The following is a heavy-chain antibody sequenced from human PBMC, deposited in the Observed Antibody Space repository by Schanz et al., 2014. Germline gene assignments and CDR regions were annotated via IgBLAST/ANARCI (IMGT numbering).Heavy chain of an antibody. CDR1: GYTFSSYG. J-gene: IGHJ4*02. D-gene: IGHD5-18*01. Sequence: QDQLVQSGAEVKKPGASVKVSCKASGYTFSSYGITWVRQAPGQGLEWMGWINGYNGHTLYAQKFQGRVTMTTDTSPCTSYMKLTSLRSAVSSGYSCPRGTYTAIAHNPFDYWGQGTLVTVSS. V-gene: IGHV1-18*01. CDR2: INGYNGHT. CDR3: PRGTYTAIAHNPFDY.